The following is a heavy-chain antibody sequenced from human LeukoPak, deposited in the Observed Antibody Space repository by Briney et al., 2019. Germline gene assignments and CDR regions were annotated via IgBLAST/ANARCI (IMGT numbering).Heavy chain of an antibody. J-gene: IGHJ5*02. CDR2: INHSGST. CDR1: GGSFSGYY. V-gene: IGHV4-34*01. CDR3: ARGIGVVVPAAMRWFGP. D-gene: IGHD2-2*01. Sequence: SETLSLTCAVYGGSFSGYYWSWIRQPPGKGLEWIGEINHSGSTNYNPSLKSRVTISVDTSKNQFSLKLSSVTAADTAVYYCARGIGVVVPAAMRWFGPWGQGTLVTVSS.